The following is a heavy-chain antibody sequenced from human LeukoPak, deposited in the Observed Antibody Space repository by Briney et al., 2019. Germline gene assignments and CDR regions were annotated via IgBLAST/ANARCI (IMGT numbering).Heavy chain of an antibody. J-gene: IGHJ4*02. V-gene: IGHV3-15*07. CDR3: TTDEYYGSGSYYTVQFDY. CDR1: GFTFSNAW. CDR2: IKSKTDGGTT. D-gene: IGHD3-10*01. Sequence: GGSLRLSCAASGFTFSNAWMNWVRQASGKGLEWVGRIKSKTDGGTTDYAAPVKGRFTISRDDSKNTLYLQMNSLKTEDTAVYYCTTDEYYGSGSYYTVQFDYWGQGTLVTVSS.